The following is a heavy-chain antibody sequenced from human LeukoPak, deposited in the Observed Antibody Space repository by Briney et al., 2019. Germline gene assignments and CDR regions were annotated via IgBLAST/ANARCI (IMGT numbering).Heavy chain of an antibody. Sequence: SETLSLTCAVYGGSFSGYYWSWIRQPPGKGLEWVGEINHSGSTNYNPSLKSRVTISVDTSKNQFSLKLSSVTAADTAVYYCAGYRGVVTPSNWFDPWGQGTLVTVSS. CDR3: AGYRGVVTPSNWFDP. J-gene: IGHJ5*02. CDR2: INHSGST. V-gene: IGHV4-34*01. D-gene: IGHD4-23*01. CDR1: GGSFSGYY.